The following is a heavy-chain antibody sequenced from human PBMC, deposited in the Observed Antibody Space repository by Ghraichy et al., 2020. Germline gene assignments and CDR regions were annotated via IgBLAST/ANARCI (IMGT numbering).Heavy chain of an antibody. CDR3: ASDTSGRSGDYFDY. J-gene: IGHJ4*02. Sequence: SQTLSLTCAISGDSVSSNSAAWNWIRQSPSRGLEWLGRTYFRSKWFSHYTASVKSRITINPDTSKNQFSLQLNSVTPEDTAVYYCASDTSGRSGDYFDYWGQETLVTVSS. V-gene: IGHV6-1*01. CDR2: TYFRSKWFS. CDR1: GDSVSSNSAA. D-gene: IGHD6-19*01.